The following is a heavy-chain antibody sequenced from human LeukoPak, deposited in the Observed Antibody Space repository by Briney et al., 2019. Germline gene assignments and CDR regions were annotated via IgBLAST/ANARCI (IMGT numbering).Heavy chain of an antibody. J-gene: IGHJ6*04. V-gene: IGHV1-69*13. CDR3: ARSYCSGGSCYWGYYYYGMDV. Sequence: SVKVSCKASGGTFSSYAISWVRQAPGQGLEWMGGIIPIFGTANYAQKFQGRVTVTADESTSTAYMELSSLRSEDTAVYYCARSYCSGGSCYWGYYYYGMDVWGKGTTVTVSS. D-gene: IGHD2-15*01. CDR1: GGTFSSYA. CDR2: IIPIFGTA.